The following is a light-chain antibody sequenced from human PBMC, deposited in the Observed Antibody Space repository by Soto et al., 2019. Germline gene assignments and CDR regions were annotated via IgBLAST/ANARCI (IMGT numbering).Light chain of an antibody. J-gene: IGLJ1*01. Sequence: QSVLTQPASVSGSPGQSITISCTGTSSDVGGYNYVSWYQQHPGKAPKLMIYEVSNRPSGVSNRFSGSKSGNTASLTISGLQAEDEAGYYCSSYTSSSTYVFGTGTKFTVL. CDR1: SSDVGGYNY. CDR3: SSYTSSSTYV. V-gene: IGLV2-14*01. CDR2: EVS.